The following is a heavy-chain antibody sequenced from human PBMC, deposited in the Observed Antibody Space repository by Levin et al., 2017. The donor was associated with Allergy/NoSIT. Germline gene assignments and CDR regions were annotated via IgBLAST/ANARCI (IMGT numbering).Heavy chain of an antibody. CDR2: ISSSSSYI. CDR1: GFTFSSYT. Sequence: GESLKISCAASGFTFSSYTMNWVRQAPGKGLEWVSSISSSSSYIYYADSVKGRFTISRDNAKNSLYLQMNSLRAEDTAVYYCARDFVDTSDDWFDPWGQGILVTVSS. CDR3: ARDFVDTSDDWFDP. D-gene: IGHD3/OR15-3a*01. V-gene: IGHV3-21*01. J-gene: IGHJ5*02.